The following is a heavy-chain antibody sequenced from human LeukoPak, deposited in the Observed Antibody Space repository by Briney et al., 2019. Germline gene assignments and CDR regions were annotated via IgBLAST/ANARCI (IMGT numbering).Heavy chain of an antibody. V-gene: IGHV5-51*01. CDR1: GYSFTSYW. CDR3: ARNSYYYDSSGYYKSFDY. D-gene: IGHD3-22*01. J-gene: IGHJ4*02. CDR2: IYPGDSDT. Sequence: GESLKISCKGSGYSFTSYWIGWVRQMPGKGLEWMGIIYPGDSDTRYSPSFQGQVTISADKSISTAYLQWSSLKASDTAMYYRARNSYYYDSSGYYKSFDYRGQGTLVTVSS.